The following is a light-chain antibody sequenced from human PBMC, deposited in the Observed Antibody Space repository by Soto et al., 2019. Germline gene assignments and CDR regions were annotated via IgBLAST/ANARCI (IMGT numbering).Light chain of an antibody. V-gene: IGKV1D-13*01. J-gene: IGKJ1*01. CDR1: QDISRA. CDR2: DAS. CDR3: QQFNNYFRT. Sequence: AMHLNQSPSSLSATVGDRVTITCRASQDISRALAWYQQQPGKAPKLLIYDASTLGGGVTSRFSGSGSGTDFTLTISSLQPEDFATYYCQQFNNYFRTFGQGTKVDIK.